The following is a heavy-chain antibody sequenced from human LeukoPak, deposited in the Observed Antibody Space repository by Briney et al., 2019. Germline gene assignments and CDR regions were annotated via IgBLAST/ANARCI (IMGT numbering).Heavy chain of an antibody. CDR2: IYPRDSDA. V-gene: IGHV5-51*01. CDR1: GYSFTNYW. CDR3: ARNVDTHFDY. D-gene: IGHD5-18*01. J-gene: IGHJ4*02. Sequence: GESLKISCKVSGYSFTNYWTAWVRQMPGKGLELMAIIYPRDSDARYSPSFQGQVTISVDKSISIAYLQWSSLQASDTAVYYCARNVDTHFDYWGQGTLVTISS.